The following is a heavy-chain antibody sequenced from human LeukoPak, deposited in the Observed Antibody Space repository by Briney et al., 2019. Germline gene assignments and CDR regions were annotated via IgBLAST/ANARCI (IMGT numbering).Heavy chain of an antibody. V-gene: IGHV1-8*01. D-gene: IGHD2-15*01. J-gene: IGHJ4*02. Sequence: ASVKVSCKAPGYTFTSYDINWVRQATGQGLEWMGWMNPNSGNTGYAQKFQGRVTMTRNSSITTAYMELSSLRSEDTAVYYCARRHGRCSDGSCYYPDCWGQGTLVTVSS. CDR1: GYTFTSYD. CDR3: ARRHGRCSDGSCYYPDC. CDR2: MNPNSGNT.